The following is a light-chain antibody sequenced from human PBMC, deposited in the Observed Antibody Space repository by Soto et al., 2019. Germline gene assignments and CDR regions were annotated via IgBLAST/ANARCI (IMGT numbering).Light chain of an antibody. Sequence: QSVLTQPPSASGTPGQRVAISCFGSSSNIGSHTVNWYQRVPGTAPRLLIYINNQRPSGVPDRFSASKSGTSASLAISGLQSDDAADYYCAAWDDSLNGLYVFGTGTKLTVL. CDR1: SSNIGSHT. CDR3: AAWDDSLNGLYV. J-gene: IGLJ1*01. CDR2: INN. V-gene: IGLV1-44*01.